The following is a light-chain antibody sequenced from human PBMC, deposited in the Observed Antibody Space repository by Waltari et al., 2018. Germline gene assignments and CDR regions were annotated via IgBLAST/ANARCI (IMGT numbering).Light chain of an antibody. CDR1: QSVSSSY. CDR3: RQYTRSVWT. V-gene: IGKV3-20*01. CDR2: GAS. Sequence: EVVLTQSPGILSLSPGERATLSCRASQSVSSSYLAWYQQKPGQAPRLLIYGASNRATGIPDRFSGSGSGTDFTLTISRLEPEDFAVYYCRQYTRSVWTFGQGTKVEI. J-gene: IGKJ1*01.